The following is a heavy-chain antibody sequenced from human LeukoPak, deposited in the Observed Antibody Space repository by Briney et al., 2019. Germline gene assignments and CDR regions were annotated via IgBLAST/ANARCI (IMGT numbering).Heavy chain of an antibody. Sequence: PSETLSLTCIVSGGSITSYYWSWIRQPPGKGLEWIGYMYYSGSTNYNPSLKSRVAISVDTSKNQFSLKLSSVTAADTAVYYCAKFRANDYVWGSYLHDAFDIWGQGTMVTVSS. D-gene: IGHD3-16*02. J-gene: IGHJ3*02. V-gene: IGHV4-59*01. CDR3: AKFRANDYVWGSYLHDAFDI. CDR1: GGSITSYY. CDR2: MYYSGST.